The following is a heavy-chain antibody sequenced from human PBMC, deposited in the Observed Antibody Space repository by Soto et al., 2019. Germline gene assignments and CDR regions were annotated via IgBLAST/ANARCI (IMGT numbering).Heavy chain of an antibody. Sequence: PXETLSLTCVVSGGSITSYHWSWIRQPPGKGLEWIGYMYYSGSTNYNPSLKSRVTISVDTSKNDVSLKLSSVTAADTAVYYCARGAGWFDHWGQGTLVTVSS. J-gene: IGHJ5*02. V-gene: IGHV4-59*01. CDR3: ARGAGWFDH. CDR1: GGSITSYH. CDR2: MYYSGST. D-gene: IGHD3-10*01.